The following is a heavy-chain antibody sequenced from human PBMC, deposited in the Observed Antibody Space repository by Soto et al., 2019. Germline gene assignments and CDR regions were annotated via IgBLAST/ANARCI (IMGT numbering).Heavy chain of an antibody. CDR3: ATSMRHTLDP. Sequence: EVQVVESGGGLVQPGGSVRLSCAASGFIFSNHWRTWVRQVPGKGLEWVANINQDGSDQYYLDSVKGRFTISRDNAKNSLFLQMNSLRVEDTAVYYCATSMRHTLDPWGQGTLVTVSS. J-gene: IGHJ5*02. V-gene: IGHV3-7*01. D-gene: IGHD2-8*01. CDR2: INQDGSDQ. CDR1: GFIFSNHW.